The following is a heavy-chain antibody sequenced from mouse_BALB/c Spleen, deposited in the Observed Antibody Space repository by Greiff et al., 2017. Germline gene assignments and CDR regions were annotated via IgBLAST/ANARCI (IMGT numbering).Heavy chain of an antibody. CDR3: ASGGYGGAMDY. CDR1: GYTFRSYW. J-gene: IGHJ4*01. D-gene: IGHD2-10*02. Sequence: QVQLQQSGAELMKPGALVKISCKATGYTFRSYWIEWVKQRPGHGLEWIGEILPGSGSTNYNEKFKGKATLTADTSSNTAYMQLSSLTSEDSAVYYCASGGYGGAMDYWGQGTSVTVSS. CDR2: ILPGSGST. V-gene: IGHV1-9*01.